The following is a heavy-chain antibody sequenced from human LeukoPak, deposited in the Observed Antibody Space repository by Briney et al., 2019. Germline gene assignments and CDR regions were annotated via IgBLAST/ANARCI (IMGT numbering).Heavy chain of an antibody. CDR1: GFTFSSYG. CDR2: ISYDGSNK. Sequence: PGGSLRLSCAASGFTFSSYGMHWVRQAPGKGLEWVAVISYDGSNKYYADSVKGRFTISRDNSKNTLYLQMNSLGAEDTAVYYCASPVYGGYYYGMDVWGQGTTVTVSS. D-gene: IGHD4/OR15-4a*01. V-gene: IGHV3-30*03. CDR3: ASPVYGGYYYGMDV. J-gene: IGHJ6*02.